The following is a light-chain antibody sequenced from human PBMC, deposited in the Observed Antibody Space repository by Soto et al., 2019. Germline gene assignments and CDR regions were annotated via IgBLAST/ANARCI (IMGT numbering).Light chain of an antibody. CDR1: SGHSSYV. CDR3: QTWDTGIQV. V-gene: IGLV4-69*01. J-gene: IGLJ7*01. CDR2: VNSDGSH. Sequence: QSVLTQSPSASASLGASVKLTCSLSSGHSSYVIAWHQQQPERGPRYLMKVNSDGSHSKGDGIPDRFSGSGSGAERYLTISSLQSEDEADYYCQTWDTGIQVFGGGTQLTVL.